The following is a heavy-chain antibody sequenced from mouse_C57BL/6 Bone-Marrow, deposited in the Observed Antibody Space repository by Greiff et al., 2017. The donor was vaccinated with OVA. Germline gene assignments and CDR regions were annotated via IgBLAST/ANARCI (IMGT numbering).Heavy chain of an antibody. CDR3: TRERRSFHYWYFDV. V-gene: IGHV1-5*01. Sequence: EVQLQQSGTVLARPGASVKMSCKTSGYTFTSYWMHWVKQRPGQGLEWIGAIYPGNSDTSYNQKFKGKAKLTAVTSASTAYMELSSLTNEDSAVYYCTRERRSFHYWYFDVWGTGTTVTVSS. CDR1: GYTFTSYW. CDR2: IYPGNSDT. J-gene: IGHJ1*03.